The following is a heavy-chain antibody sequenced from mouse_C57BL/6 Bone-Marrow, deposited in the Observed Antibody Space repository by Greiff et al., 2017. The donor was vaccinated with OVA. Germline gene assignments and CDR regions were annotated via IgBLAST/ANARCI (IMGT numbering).Heavy chain of an antibody. J-gene: IGHJ3*01. CDR2: ISSGGSYT. Sequence: EVHLVESGGDLVKPGGSLKLSCAASGFTFSSYGMSWVRQTPDKRLEWVATISSGGSYTYYPDSVKGRFTISRDNAKNTLYLQMSSLKSEDTAMYYCARQRGLRRKFAYWGQGTLVTVSA. CDR1: GFTFSSYG. D-gene: IGHD2-2*01. CDR3: ARQRGLRRKFAY. V-gene: IGHV5-6*01.